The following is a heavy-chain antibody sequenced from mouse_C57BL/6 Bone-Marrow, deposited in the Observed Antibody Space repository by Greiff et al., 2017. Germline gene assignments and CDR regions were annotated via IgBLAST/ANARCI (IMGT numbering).Heavy chain of an antibody. CDR3: ARTGYYYGSSYWFAY. Sequence: QVQLQQPGAELVKPGASVKLSCKATGYTFTGYWIEWVKQRPGHGLEWIGEILPGSGSTNYNEKFKGKATFTADTSSNTAYMQLSSLTTEDSAIYYCARTGYYYGSSYWFAYWGQGTLVTVSA. CDR1: GYTFTGYW. CDR2: ILPGSGST. D-gene: IGHD1-1*01. V-gene: IGHV1-9*01. J-gene: IGHJ3*01.